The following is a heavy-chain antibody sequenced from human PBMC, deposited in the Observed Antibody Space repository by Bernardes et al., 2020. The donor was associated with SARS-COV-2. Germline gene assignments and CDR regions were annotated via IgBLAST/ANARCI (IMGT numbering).Heavy chain of an antibody. J-gene: IGHJ4*02. D-gene: IGHD2-21*01. CDR1: GYTFSDYY. V-gene: IGHV1-2*02. CDR2: ISPKSGAT. Sequence: ASVKVSCTASGYTFSDYYTHWLRQAPGQGLEWMGWISPKSGATNHAQKFQGRVTMTRDISISTDYMELSSLRSDDTAVYYCARTFYYDRGGDSLFDLWGQGTPVTVAS. CDR3: ARTFYYDRGGDSLFDL.